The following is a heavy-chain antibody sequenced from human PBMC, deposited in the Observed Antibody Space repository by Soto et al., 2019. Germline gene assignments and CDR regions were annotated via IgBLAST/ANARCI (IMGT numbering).Heavy chain of an antibody. D-gene: IGHD3-22*01. CDR3: ARVSLKVVVITKGIDYYGMDV. Sequence: SETLSLTCAVYVGSFSCYYWIWIRQPPGKGLEWIGEINHSGSTNYNPSLKSRVTISVDTSKNQFSLKLSSVTAADTAVYYCARVSLKVVVITKGIDYYGMDVWGQGTTVTVSS. J-gene: IGHJ6*02. V-gene: IGHV4-34*01. CDR1: VGSFSCYY. CDR2: INHSGST.